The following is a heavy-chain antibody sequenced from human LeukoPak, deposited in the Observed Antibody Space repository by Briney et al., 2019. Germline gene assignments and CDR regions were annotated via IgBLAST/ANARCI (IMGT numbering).Heavy chain of an antibody. CDR2: IIPIFGTT. Sequence: SVKVSCKPSGGTFSTYAIHWVRQAPGQGLEWMGGIIPIFGTTNYAEKFRGRVTISTGESSSTAYMELSSLRSEDTAVYYCARSSPHGYDDTSGYFDSWGQGTLVTVSS. CDR3: ARSSPHGYDDTSGYFDS. CDR1: GGTFSTYA. V-gene: IGHV1-69*05. D-gene: IGHD3-22*01. J-gene: IGHJ4*02.